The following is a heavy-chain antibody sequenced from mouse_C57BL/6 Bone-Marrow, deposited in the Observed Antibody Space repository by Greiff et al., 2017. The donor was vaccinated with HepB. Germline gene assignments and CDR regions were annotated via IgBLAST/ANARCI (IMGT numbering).Heavy chain of an antibody. J-gene: IGHJ1*03. D-gene: IGHD1-1*01. CDR3: ASSYYYGSSYLWDFDV. CDR1: GFTFTDYY. CDR2: IRNKANGYTT. Sequence: EVKLVESGGGLVQPGGSLSLSCAASGFTFTDYYMSWVRQPPGKALEWLGFIRNKANGYTTEYSASVKGRFTISRDNSQSILYLQMNALRAEDSATYYCASSYYYGSSYLWDFDVWGTGTTVTVAS. V-gene: IGHV7-3*01.